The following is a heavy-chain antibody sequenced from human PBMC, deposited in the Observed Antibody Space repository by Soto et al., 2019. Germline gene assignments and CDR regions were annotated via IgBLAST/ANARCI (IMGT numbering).Heavy chain of an antibody. CDR1: GFTFSSYS. CDR2: ISSSSSYI. D-gene: IGHD3-22*01. Sequence: GGSLRLSCAASGFTFSSYSMNWVRQAPGKGLEWVSSISSSSSYIYYADSVKGRFTISRDNAKNSLYLQMNSLRAEDTAVYYCERDWRYYDSSGSPSDAFDIWGQGTMVTVSS. CDR3: ERDWRYYDSSGSPSDAFDI. J-gene: IGHJ3*02. V-gene: IGHV3-21*01.